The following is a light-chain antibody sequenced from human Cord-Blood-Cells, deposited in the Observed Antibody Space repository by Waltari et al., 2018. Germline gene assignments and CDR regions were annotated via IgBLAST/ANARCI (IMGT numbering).Light chain of an antibody. V-gene: IGKV1-39*01. CDR3: QQSYNTPYT. Sequence: DIQMTQSPSSLSASVGDRVTINYRASQSISSYLNWYQQKPGKSPKFLIYAASSLQSGVSLRFSGSGSATDFTLHISSLQPEDFATYYCQQSYNTPYTVGQGTKLEIK. J-gene: IGKJ2*01. CDR2: AAS. CDR1: QSISSY.